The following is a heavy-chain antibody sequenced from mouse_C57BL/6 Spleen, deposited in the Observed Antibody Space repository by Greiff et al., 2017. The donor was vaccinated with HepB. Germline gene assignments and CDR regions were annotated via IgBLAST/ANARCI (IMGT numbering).Heavy chain of an antibody. CDR2: ISSGSSTI. CDR3: ARRYDGYYVGAMDY. J-gene: IGHJ4*01. D-gene: IGHD2-3*01. CDR1: GFTFSDYG. V-gene: IGHV5-17*01. Sequence: EVQLKESGGGLVKPGGSLKLSCAASGFTFSDYGMHWVRQAPEKGLEWVAYISSGSSTIYYADTVKGRFTISRDNAKNTLFLQMTSLRSEDTAMYYCARRYDGYYVGAMDYWGQGTSVTVSS.